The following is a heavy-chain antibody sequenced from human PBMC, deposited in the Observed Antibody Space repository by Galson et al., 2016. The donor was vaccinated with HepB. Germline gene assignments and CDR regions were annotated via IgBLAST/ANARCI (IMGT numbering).Heavy chain of an antibody. D-gene: IGHD3-10*01. Sequence: LRLSCAASGFSFSSDWMIWVRQAPGEGLEWVANINQDGSEKYYVDSVKGRFTISRDNAKNSLYLQMNSLRVEDTAVYYCAESRGWGQGTLVTVSS. V-gene: IGHV3-7*01. CDR2: INQDGSEK. CDR1: GFSFSSDW. J-gene: IGHJ4*02. CDR3: AESRG.